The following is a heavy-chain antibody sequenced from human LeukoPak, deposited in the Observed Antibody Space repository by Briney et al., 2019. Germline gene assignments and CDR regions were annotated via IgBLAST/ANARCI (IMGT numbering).Heavy chain of an antibody. CDR3: ARGLPSLWSSGWWKAFDI. CDR2: INHSGST. V-gene: IGHV4-39*07. J-gene: IGHJ3*02. D-gene: IGHD6-19*01. Sequence: PSETLSLTCTVSGGSISSSTYYWGWVRQPPGKGLEWIGEINHSGSTNYNPSLKSRVTISVDTSKNQFSLKLSSVTAADTAVYYCARGLPSLWSSGWWKAFDIWGQGTMVTVSS. CDR1: GGSISSSTYY.